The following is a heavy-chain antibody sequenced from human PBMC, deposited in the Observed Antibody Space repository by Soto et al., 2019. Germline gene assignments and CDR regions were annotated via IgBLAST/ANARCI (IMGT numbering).Heavy chain of an antibody. V-gene: IGHV3-7*03. CDR2: IKQDGSEK. Sequence: EVQLVESGGGLVQPGGSLRLSCAASGFTFSSYWMSWVRQAPGKGLEWVANIKQDGSEKYYVDSVKGRFTISRDNAKNSLYLQMNSLRAEDTAVYYCARDLAHPWELGPFDYWGQGTLVTVSS. CDR1: GFTFSSYW. CDR3: ARDLAHPWELGPFDY. D-gene: IGHD1-26*01. J-gene: IGHJ4*02.